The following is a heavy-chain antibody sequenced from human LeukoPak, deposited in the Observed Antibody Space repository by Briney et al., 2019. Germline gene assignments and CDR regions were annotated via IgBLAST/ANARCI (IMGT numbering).Heavy chain of an antibody. CDR3: ARGLALDY. CDR2: ITSGSTI. Sequence: GGSLRLSCAASGFTFSSYEMNRVRQAPGKGLEWVSYITSGSTIYYADSVKGRFTISRDNAKNSLYLQMNSLRAEDTAVYYCARGLALDYWGQGTLVTVSS. V-gene: IGHV3-48*03. J-gene: IGHJ4*02. CDR1: GFTFSSYE.